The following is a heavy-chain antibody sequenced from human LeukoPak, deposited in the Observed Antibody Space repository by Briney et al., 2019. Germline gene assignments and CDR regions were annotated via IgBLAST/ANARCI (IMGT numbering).Heavy chain of an antibody. CDR3: ARSDSSGYFPIDY. CDR1: GXSISGYY. J-gene: IGHJ4*02. CDR2: FYYSGST. V-gene: IGHV4-59*01. D-gene: IGHD3-22*01. Sequence: SETLSLTCTVSGXSISGYYWSWIRQPPGKGLEWIAYFYYSGSTNYNPSLKSRVTISVDTSKNQFSLKLHSVTAADTAVYYCARSDSSGYFPIDYWGQGTLVTVSS.